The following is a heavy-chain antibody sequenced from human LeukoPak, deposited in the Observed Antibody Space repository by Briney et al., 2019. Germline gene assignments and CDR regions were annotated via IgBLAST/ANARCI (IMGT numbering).Heavy chain of an antibody. CDR1: GGTFSSYA. CDR2: IIPILGIA. V-gene: IGHV1-69*04. D-gene: IGHD5-18*01. Sequence: GASVKVSCKASGGTFSSYAISWVRQAPGQGLEWMGRIIPILGIANYAQKFQGRVTITADKSTSTAYMELSSLRSEDTAVYYCASPRGCSYGYYFDYWGQGTLVTVSS. J-gene: IGHJ4*02. CDR3: ASPRGCSYGYYFDY.